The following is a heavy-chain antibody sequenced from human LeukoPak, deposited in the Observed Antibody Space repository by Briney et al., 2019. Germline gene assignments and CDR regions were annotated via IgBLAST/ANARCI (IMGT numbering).Heavy chain of an antibody. CDR2: IYYSGST. D-gene: IGHD6-13*01. J-gene: IGHJ4*02. Sequence: SETLSLTCTVFGGSISSSSYYWGWIRQPPGKGLEWIGSIYYSGSTYYNPSLKSRVTISVDTSKNQFSLKLSSVTAADTAVYYCAYSAAEIDYWGQGTLVTVSS. V-gene: IGHV4-39*01. CDR1: GGSISSSSYY. CDR3: AYSAAEIDY.